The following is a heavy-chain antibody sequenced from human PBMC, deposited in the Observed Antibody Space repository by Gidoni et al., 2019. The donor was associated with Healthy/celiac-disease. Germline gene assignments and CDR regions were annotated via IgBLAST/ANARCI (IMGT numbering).Heavy chain of an antibody. CDR3: AREYCSSTSCSLDY. J-gene: IGHJ4*02. D-gene: IGHD2-2*01. Sequence: EVQLVESGGGLVQPGGSLRLSCAASGVTFRSYEMNWVRQAPGKGLEWVSYISSSGSTIYYADSVKGRFTISRDNAKNSLYLQMNSLRAEDTAVYYCAREYCSSTSCSLDYWGQGTLVTVSS. CDR1: GVTFRSYE. CDR2: ISSSGSTI. V-gene: IGHV3-48*03.